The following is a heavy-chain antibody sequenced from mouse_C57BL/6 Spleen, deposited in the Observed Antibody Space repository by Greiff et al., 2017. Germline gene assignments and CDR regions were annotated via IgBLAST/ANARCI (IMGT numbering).Heavy chain of an antibody. D-gene: IGHD1-1*01. V-gene: IGHV1-59*01. CDR1: GYTFTSYW. CDR3: ARRDYCGSSYFDY. J-gene: IGHJ2*01. CDR2: IDPSDSYT. Sequence: VQLQQPGAELVRPGTSVKLSCKASGYTFTSYWMHWVKQRPGQGLEWIGVIDPSDSYTNYNQKFKGKATLTVDTSSSTAYMQLSSLTSEDSAVYYCARRDYCGSSYFDYWGQGTTLTVSS.